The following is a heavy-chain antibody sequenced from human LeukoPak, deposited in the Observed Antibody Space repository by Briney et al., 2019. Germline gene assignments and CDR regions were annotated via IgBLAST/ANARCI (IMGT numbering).Heavy chain of an antibody. Sequence: GGSLRLSCAASGFTFSSYGMHWVRQAPGKGLEWVAVISYDGSNKYYADSVKGRFTISRDNSKNTLYLQMNSLRAEDTAVYYCAKEPGYSSGWYFQNTLDDYWGQGTLVTVSS. CDR1: GFTFSSYG. CDR2: ISYDGSNK. V-gene: IGHV3-30*18. J-gene: IGHJ4*02. CDR3: AKEPGYSSGWYFQNTLDDY. D-gene: IGHD6-19*01.